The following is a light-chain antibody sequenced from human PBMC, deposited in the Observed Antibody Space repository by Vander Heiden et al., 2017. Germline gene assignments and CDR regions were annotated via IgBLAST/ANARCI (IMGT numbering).Light chain of an antibody. CDR1: SSNLGSTY. CDR2: ENN. Sequence: QPVFSQPPSVSAPPVQKVTIACSGSSSNLGSTYVSWYQQLPGTAPKLLTYENNKRPSGIPDRFAGSKSGTSATLRITGVQTGDEADYYCGTWDTSLSVVVFGGGTKLTVL. V-gene: IGLV1-51*01. J-gene: IGLJ2*01. CDR3: GTWDTSLSVVV.